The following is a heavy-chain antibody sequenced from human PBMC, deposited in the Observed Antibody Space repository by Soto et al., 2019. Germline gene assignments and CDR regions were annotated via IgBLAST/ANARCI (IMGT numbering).Heavy chain of an antibody. V-gene: IGHV5-51*01. CDR2: IYPGDSDT. CDR3: ARHKSKAAAGTPYYYYYYGMDV. CDR1: GYSFTSYW. D-gene: IGHD6-13*01. Sequence: GESLKISCKGSGYSFTSYWIGWVRQMPGKGLEWMGIIYPGDSDTRYSPSFQGQVTISADKSISTAYLQWSSLKASDTAMYYCARHKSKAAAGTPYYYYYYGMDVWGQGTTVTVS. J-gene: IGHJ6*02.